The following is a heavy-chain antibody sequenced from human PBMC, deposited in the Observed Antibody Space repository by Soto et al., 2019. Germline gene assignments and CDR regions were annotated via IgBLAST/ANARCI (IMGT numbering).Heavy chain of an antibody. J-gene: IGHJ3*02. V-gene: IGHV3-23*01. Sequence: EVQLLESGGGLVQPGGSLSLSCTASGFTFSSYSMSWVRQAPGKGLEWVSHITATGGTTYYADSVKGRFTISSDTSRNSLDRQMNSLRAEDTALYFCAKCMQVNWNYDAFHIWGQGTMVTVSS. CDR3: AKCMQVNWNYDAFHI. D-gene: IGHD1-7*01. CDR1: GFTFSSYS. CDR2: ITATGGTT.